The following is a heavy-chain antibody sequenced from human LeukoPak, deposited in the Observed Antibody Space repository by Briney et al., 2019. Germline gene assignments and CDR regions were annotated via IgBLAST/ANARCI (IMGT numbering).Heavy chain of an antibody. CDR1: GGSISSGGYY. J-gene: IGHJ4*02. Sequence: SETLSLTCTVSGGSISSGGYYWSWIRQHPGKGLEWIGYIYYSGSTYYNPSLKSRITISVDTSKNQLSLKVSSVTAADTAVYYCARGSGWFYYWGQGTLVTVSS. D-gene: IGHD6-19*01. CDR3: ARGSGWFYY. V-gene: IGHV4-31*03. CDR2: IYYSGST.